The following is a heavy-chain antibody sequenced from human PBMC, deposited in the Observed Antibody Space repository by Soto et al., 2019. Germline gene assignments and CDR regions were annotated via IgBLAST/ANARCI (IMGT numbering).Heavy chain of an antibody. D-gene: IGHD6-13*01. CDR2: ISGSGGST. CDR3: ARPENSSSWDYFDY. V-gene: IGHV3-23*01. Sequence: PGGSLRLSCAASGFTFSSYAMSWVRQAPGKGLEWVSAISGSGGSTYYADSVKGRFTISRDNSKNTLYPQMNSLRAEDTAVYYCARPENSSSWDYFDYWGQGTLVTVSS. CDR1: GFTFSSYA. J-gene: IGHJ4*02.